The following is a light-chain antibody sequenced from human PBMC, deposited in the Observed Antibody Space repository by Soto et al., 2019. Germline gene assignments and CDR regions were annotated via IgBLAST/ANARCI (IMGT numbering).Light chain of an antibody. CDR1: QRVSSTY. Sequence: EILLTQSPCTLSLSPGERATLSCRASQRVSSTYLAWYQQKPGQAPRLLIYNAASRATGIPDRFSGSGSGTDFTLTTSRLEPEDFAVFYCQQYGNTPWTFGKGTTLDIK. CDR2: NAA. J-gene: IGKJ1*01. V-gene: IGKV3-20*01. CDR3: QQYGNTPWT.